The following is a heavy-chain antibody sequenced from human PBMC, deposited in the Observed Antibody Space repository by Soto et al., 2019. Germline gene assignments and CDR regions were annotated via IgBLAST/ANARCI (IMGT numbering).Heavy chain of an antibody. J-gene: IGHJ4*02. CDR3: AKDWHSSGWYREDY. V-gene: IGHV3-23*01. D-gene: IGHD6-19*01. CDR1: GFTFSSYA. CDR2: ISGSGGST. Sequence: PVGSLRLSCAASGFTFSSYAMSWVRQAPGKGLEWVSAISGSGGSTYYADSVKGRFTISRDNSKNTLYLQMNSLRAEDTAVYYCAKDWHSSGWYREDYWGQGTLVTVSS.